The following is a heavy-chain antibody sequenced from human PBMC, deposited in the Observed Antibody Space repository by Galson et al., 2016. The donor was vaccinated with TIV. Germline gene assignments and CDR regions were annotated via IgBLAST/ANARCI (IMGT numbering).Heavy chain of an antibody. CDR3: APRGDGHNKIFDY. J-gene: IGHJ4*02. V-gene: IGHV2-5*02. Sequence: PALVKPTQTLTLTCSFSGFSLTTSGVGVGWIRQPPRKDLEWLGFIYWDDRKLYSPSLKNRLTITRDTSKNQVVLTMTNMDPVDTATYYRAPRGDGHNKIFDYWGQGTLVTVSS. CDR2: IYWDDRK. CDR1: GFSLTTSGVG. D-gene: IGHD5-24*01.